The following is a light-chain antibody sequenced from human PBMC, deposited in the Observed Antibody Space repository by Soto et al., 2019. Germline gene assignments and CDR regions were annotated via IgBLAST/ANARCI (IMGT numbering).Light chain of an antibody. Sequence: EVVMTQSPATLSVSPGERATLSCRASQSITSNLAWYQQRPGQTPRLLIYEASTRATGIPARFSGSGSGTDFTLTISSLEPEDSAVYYCQQRHMWPITFGQGTRLEIK. CDR1: QSITSN. CDR3: QQRHMWPIT. J-gene: IGKJ5*01. CDR2: EAS. V-gene: IGKV3-11*01.